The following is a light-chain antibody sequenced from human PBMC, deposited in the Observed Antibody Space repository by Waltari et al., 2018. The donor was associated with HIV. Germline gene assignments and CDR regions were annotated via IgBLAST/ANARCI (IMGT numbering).Light chain of an antibody. CDR3: AAWDDSLNGVV. V-gene: IGLV1-36*01. Sequence: QSVLTQPPSVAEAPRQRVTVSSSGSSPNIGNNDVNWYQQRPGKPPKLLIYYDDLLASGVSDRFSGSKSGTSASLAISGLQSEDESDYYCAAWDDSLNGVVFGGGTKLTVL. CDR2: YDD. CDR1: SPNIGNND. J-gene: IGLJ2*01.